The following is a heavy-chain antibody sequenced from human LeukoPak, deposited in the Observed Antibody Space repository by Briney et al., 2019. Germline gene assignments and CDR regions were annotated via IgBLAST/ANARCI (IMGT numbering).Heavy chain of an antibody. Sequence: PGGSLRLSCAASGFTFSRYWMSWVRQAPGKGLEWIGEINHSGSTNYNPSLKSRVTISVDTSKNQFSLKLSSVTAADTAVYYCARRGGSWYLYNWFDPWGQGTLVTVSS. CDR2: INHSGST. V-gene: IGHV4-34*01. CDR1: GFTFSRYW. CDR3: ARRGGSWYLYNWFDP. J-gene: IGHJ5*02. D-gene: IGHD6-13*01.